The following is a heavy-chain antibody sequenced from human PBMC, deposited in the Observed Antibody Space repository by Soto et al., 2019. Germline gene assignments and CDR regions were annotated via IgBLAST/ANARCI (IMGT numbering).Heavy chain of an antibody. CDR3: ARASPRFEWEPVFAFDI. CDR2: IYYSGST. J-gene: IGHJ3*02. V-gene: IGHV4-31*03. D-gene: IGHD1-26*01. Sequence: SETLSLTCTVSGGSISSGGYYWSWIRQHPGKGLEWIGYIYYSGSTYYNPSLKSRVTISVDTSKNQFSLKLSSVTAADTAVYYCARASPRFEWEPVFAFDIWGQGTMVTVSS. CDR1: GGSISSGGYY.